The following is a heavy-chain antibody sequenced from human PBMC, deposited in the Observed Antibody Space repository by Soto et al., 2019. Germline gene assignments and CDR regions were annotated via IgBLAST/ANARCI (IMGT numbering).Heavy chain of an antibody. CDR2: FTDSGGKT. D-gene: IGHD1-26*01. J-gene: IGHJ4*02. V-gene: IGHV3-23*01. Sequence: EVQLLESGGGLVQPGGSLRLSCAASGFTFTTYSMSWVRQAPGKGLEWVSGFTDSGGKTYYADSVKGRFTISRDNSKNTLYQQLNSLIAEYTAVYYWAKGFIVAATTPEIDYWGQGTLVTVSS. CDR3: AKGFIVAATTPEIDY. CDR1: GFTFTTYS.